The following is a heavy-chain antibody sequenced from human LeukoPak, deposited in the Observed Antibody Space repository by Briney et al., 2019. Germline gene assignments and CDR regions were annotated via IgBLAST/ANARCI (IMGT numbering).Heavy chain of an antibody. CDR3: ARDFTAAAGNWFDP. J-gene: IGHJ5*02. CDR2: IYYSGST. Sequence: PSETLSLTCTVSGGSISSSSYYWGWIRQPPGKGLEWIGSIYYSGSTYYNPSLKSRVTISVDTSKNQFSLKLSSVTAADTAVYYCARDFTAAAGNWFDPWGQGTLVTVSS. V-gene: IGHV4-39*07. D-gene: IGHD6-13*01. CDR1: GGSISSSSYY.